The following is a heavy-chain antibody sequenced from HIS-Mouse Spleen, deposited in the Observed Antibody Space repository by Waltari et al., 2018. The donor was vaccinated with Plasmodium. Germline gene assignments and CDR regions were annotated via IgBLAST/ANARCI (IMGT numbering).Heavy chain of an antibody. J-gene: IGHJ1*01. CDR3: ARVLGYKAAAGTFVEYFQH. CDR1: GYTFTGYY. D-gene: IGHD6-13*01. Sequence: QVQLVQSGAEVKKPGASVKVSCKASGYTFTGYYMHWVRTAPGQGLEWMGWINPNSGDTSISTAYMELSRLRSDDTAVYYCARVLGYKAAAGTFVEYFQHWGQGTLVTVSS. V-gene: IGHV1-2*02. CDR2: INPNSG.